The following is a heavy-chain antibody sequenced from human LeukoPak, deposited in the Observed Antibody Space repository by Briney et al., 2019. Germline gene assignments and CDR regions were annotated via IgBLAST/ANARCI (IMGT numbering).Heavy chain of an antibody. J-gene: IGHJ4*02. CDR3: VRGNRADSGSHF. D-gene: IGHD6-19*01. Sequence: SETLSLTCNVSGGHISSYYWSWIRQPPGKGLEWIGYIYYGGSASYNPSLKSRVTISVDTSKNQFSLKLTSVTAADTAVYYCVRGNRADSGSHFWGQGTLVIVSS. CDR2: IYYGGSA. CDR1: GGHISSYY. V-gene: IGHV4-59*01.